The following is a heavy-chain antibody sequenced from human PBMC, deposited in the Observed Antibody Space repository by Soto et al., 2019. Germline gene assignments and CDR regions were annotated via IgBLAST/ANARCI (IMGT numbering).Heavy chain of an antibody. D-gene: IGHD3-10*01. CDR1: GYTFSNYA. Sequence: QLLDSGGGLVPPGGSLRLSCAASGYTFSNYAMSWIRQAPGKGLEWVSTIRGNGDGAYYTDSVKGRFTISRDHSKNTLSLQMNSLRVEDTALYYCAAAGAGSFDLWGQGTMVTVSS. J-gene: IGHJ3*01. CDR3: AAAGAGSFDL. CDR2: IRGNGDGA. V-gene: IGHV3-23*01.